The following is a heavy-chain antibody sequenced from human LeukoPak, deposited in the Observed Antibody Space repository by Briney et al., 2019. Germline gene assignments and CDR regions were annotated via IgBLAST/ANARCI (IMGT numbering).Heavy chain of an antibody. CDR1: AFTFSTYA. Sequence: GGSLRLSCAASAFTFSTYAIHWVRQAPGKGLEWVAVISYDGSNKYYADFVKGRFTISRNNAKNTLYLQMDSLRVEDAAVYYCARDWFPSNCWYWYLDYWGQGTLVTVSS. CDR2: ISYDGSNK. D-gene: IGHD6-19*01. V-gene: IGHV3-30-3*01. J-gene: IGHJ4*02. CDR3: ARDWFPSNCWYWYLDY.